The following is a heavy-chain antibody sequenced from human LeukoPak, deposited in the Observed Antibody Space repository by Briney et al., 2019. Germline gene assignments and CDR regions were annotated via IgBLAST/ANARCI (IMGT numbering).Heavy chain of an antibody. D-gene: IGHD2-2*01. Sequence: GGSLRLSCAASGFTFDTYSMTWVRQAPGKGLEWISHISAASHGIKYVASVKGRFTISRDNAKNSVFLQMTSLRPEDTAVYYCARDWYYAIDYWGQGTLVTVSS. CDR3: ARDWYYAIDY. J-gene: IGHJ4*02. CDR1: GFTFDTYS. CDR2: ISAASHGI. V-gene: IGHV3-48*01.